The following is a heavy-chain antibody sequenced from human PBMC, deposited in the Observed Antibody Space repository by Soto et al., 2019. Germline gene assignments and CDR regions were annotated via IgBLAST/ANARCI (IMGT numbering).Heavy chain of an antibody. CDR3: ARVPYRPRLGSVTGPPPYYYYGMDV. V-gene: IGHV4-31*03. CDR1: GGSISSGGYY. CDR2: IYYSGST. J-gene: IGHJ6*02. Sequence: SETLSLTCTVSGGSISSGGYYWSWIRQHPGKGLEWIGYIYYSGSTYYNPSLKSRVTISVDTSKNQFSLKLSSVTAADTAVYYCARVPYRPRLGSVTGPPPYYYYGMDVWCQGTTVTVSS. D-gene: IGHD3-10*02.